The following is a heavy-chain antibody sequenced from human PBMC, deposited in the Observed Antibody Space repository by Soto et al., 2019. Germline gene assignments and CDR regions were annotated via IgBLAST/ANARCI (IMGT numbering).Heavy chain of an antibody. Sequence: QVQLVQSGAEVKKPGASVQVSCKTSGYNFTTYGVSWVRQAPGQGLEWMGWISGHNGHTNYAQTFQGRVTRTTDTSTTTAYMELRSLRSDDTAGYYCARYQPYSTGYDYVDHWGQGTLAIVTS. D-gene: IGHD6-19*01. CDR3: ARYQPYSTGYDYVDH. V-gene: IGHV1-18*01. J-gene: IGHJ4*02. CDR1: GYNFTTYG. CDR2: ISGHNGHT.